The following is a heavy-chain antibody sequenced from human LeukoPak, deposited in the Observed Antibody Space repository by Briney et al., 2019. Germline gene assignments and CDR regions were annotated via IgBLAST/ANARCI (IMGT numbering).Heavy chain of an antibody. CDR3: ASSYYYGSGNLDY. Sequence: PSETLSLTCTVSGDSISSYYWSWIRQPPGKGLEWLRYIYYSGSTNYNPSLKSRVTISVDTSKNQFSLKLSSVTAADTAVYYCASSYYYGSGNLDYWGQGTLVTVSS. J-gene: IGHJ4*02. V-gene: IGHV4-59*01. CDR2: IYYSGST. CDR1: GDSISSYY. D-gene: IGHD3-10*01.